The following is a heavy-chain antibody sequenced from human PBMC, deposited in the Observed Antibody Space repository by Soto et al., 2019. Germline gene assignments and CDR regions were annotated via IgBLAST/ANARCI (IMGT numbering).Heavy chain of an antibody. J-gene: IGHJ5*02. D-gene: IGHD2-21*02. CDR1: GFTFSSYT. CDR2: ISATGGST. CDR3: GKGFKKDLCGDCTVDT. Sequence: EVQLLESGGGLVQPGGSLRLSCAASGFTFSSYTMSWVRQAPGKGLEWVSGISATGGSTYYADSVKGRFTFSRDNSKNTLYLQKNRLKGEDTAVNYWGKGFKKDLCGDCTVDTWGQGTLVTVSS. V-gene: IGHV3-23*01.